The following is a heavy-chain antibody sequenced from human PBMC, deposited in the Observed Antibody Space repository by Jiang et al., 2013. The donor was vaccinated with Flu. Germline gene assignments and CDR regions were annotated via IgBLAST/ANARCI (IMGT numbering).Heavy chain of an antibody. V-gene: IGHV1-69*02. Sequence: GAEVKKPGSSVKVSCKASGGTFSSYTISWVRQAPGQGLEWMGRIIPILGIANYAQKFQGRVTITADKSTSTAYMELSSLRSEDTAVYYCASSSFPSGSYYSPWGQGTLVTVSS. CDR1: GGTFSSYT. CDR2: IIPILGIA. CDR3: ASSSFPSGSYYSP. J-gene: IGHJ5*02. D-gene: IGHD1-26*01.